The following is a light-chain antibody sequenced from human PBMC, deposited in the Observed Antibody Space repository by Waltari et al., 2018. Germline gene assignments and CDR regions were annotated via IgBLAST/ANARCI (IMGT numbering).Light chain of an antibody. CDR3: QQYVGPPLT. CDR1: QSFSNTY. V-gene: IGKV3-20*01. Sequence: EIVLTQSPGTLSLSPGERATLSCRASQSFSNTYLAWYQQKPGQAPRLLIYDASSRATDMPHRFSGSGSGTDFTLTISRVEPEDFAVYYCQQYVGPPLTFGQGTRLEIK. CDR2: DAS. J-gene: IGKJ5*01.